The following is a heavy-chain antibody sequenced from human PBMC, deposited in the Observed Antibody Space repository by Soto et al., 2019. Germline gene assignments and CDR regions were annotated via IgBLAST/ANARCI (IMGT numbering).Heavy chain of an antibody. CDR3: ARGLFDH. J-gene: IGHJ5*02. CDR1: GGSFSGYY. V-gene: IGHV4-34*01. Sequence: XETLALTCAVYGGSFSGYYWSWIRQPPGKGLEWIGEINHSGSTNYNPSLKSRVTISVDTSKNQFSLKLSPVTAADTAVYYCARGLFDHWGQGSLVTVSS. CDR2: INHSGST.